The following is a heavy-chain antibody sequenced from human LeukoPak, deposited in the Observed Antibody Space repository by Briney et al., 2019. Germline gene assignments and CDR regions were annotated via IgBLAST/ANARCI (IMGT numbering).Heavy chain of an antibody. J-gene: IGHJ4*02. D-gene: IGHD3-22*01. V-gene: IGHV4-61*02. CDR3: ARDGYYDGSGYYRTLPFDY. Sequence: SETLSLTCTVSGGSISSGSYYWSWIRQPAGKGLEWIGRIYTSGSTNYNPSLKSRVTISVDTSKNQFSLKLSSVTAADTAVYYCARDGYYDGSGYYRTLPFDYWGQGTLVTVSS. CDR1: GGSISSGSYY. CDR2: IYTSGST.